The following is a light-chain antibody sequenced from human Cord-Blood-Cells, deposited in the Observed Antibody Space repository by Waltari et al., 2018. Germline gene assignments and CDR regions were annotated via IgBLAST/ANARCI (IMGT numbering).Light chain of an antibody. Sequence: EIVLTQSTATLSLSPGERATLSCRASQSVSSYLAWYQQKPDQAPRLLIFDSSNSATGIPARFSVSGSGTDFTLTISSLYPEDFAVYYCQQRSNWPLTFCGGTKVEIK. V-gene: IGKV3-11*01. CDR1: QSVSSY. CDR2: DSS. J-gene: IGKJ4*01. CDR3: QQRSNWPLT.